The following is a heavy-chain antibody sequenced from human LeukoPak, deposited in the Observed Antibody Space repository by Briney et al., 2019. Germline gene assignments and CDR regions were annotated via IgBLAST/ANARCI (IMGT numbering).Heavy chain of an antibody. D-gene: IGHD6-13*01. CDR1: GYTFTGYY. CDR3: ARDRWGSSWFFDY. Sequence: ASVKVSCKASGYTFTGYYMHWVRQAPGQGLEWMGWINPNSGGTNYAQKFQGRVTMTRDTSISTAYMELSRLRSDDTAVYYCARDRWGSSWFFDYWGQGPLVTVSS. V-gene: IGHV1-2*02. CDR2: INPNSGGT. J-gene: IGHJ4*02.